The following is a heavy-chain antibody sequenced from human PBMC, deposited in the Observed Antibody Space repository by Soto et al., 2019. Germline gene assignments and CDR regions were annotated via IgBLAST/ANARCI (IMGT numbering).Heavy chain of an antibody. V-gene: IGHV3-23*01. CDR2: ISGSGGST. D-gene: IGHD2-2*01. Sequence: GESLKISCAASGFTFSSYAMSWVRQAPGKGLEWASAISGSGGSTYYADSVKGRFTISRDNSKNTLYLQMSSLRAEDTAVYYCAKDSVALPFQHWGQGTLVTLSS. CDR1: GFTFSSYA. CDR3: AKDSVALPFQH. J-gene: IGHJ1*01.